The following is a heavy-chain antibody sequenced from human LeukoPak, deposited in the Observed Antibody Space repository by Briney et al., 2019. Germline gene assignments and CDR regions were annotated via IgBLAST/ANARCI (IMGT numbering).Heavy chain of an antibody. Sequence: PGGSLRLSCVASGFTFSNYWMHWVRQPPGKGQVWVSRIYVDGRTTNYADSVKGRFTISRDNAKNTVYLEMNSLSVEDTATYYCIRDFRSADLWGQGTLVTVTS. CDR1: GFTFSNYW. V-gene: IGHV3-74*01. CDR2: IYVDGRTT. CDR3: IRDFRSADL. J-gene: IGHJ5*02.